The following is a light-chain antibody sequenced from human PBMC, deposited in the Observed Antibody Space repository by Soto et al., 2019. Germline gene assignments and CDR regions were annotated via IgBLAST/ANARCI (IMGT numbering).Light chain of an antibody. CDR1: QSVSSTY. CDR3: QQYRDSRT. Sequence: EIVLTQSPGTLSLSPGERATLSCRASQSVSSTYLAWYQQKPGQAPRLLIYGASSRATGIPHRFSGSGSGTDFTLTISRLEPEDFAVYYCQQYRDSRTFGQGTKVDIK. J-gene: IGKJ1*01. CDR2: GAS. V-gene: IGKV3-20*01.